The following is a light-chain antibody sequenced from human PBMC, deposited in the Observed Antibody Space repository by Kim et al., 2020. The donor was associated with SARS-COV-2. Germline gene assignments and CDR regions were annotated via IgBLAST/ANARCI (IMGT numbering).Light chain of an antibody. V-gene: IGKV3-15*01. CDR1: QNVGSK. CDR2: GAS. J-gene: IGKJ1*01. Sequence: SPVERVTLSCRASQNVGSKLAWYQQKPGQAPRLLVFGASTRAAGIPARFSGSGTGTEFTLTISSLQSEDFAVYYCQQYNNWPPWTFGQGTKVDIK. CDR3: QQYNNWPPWT.